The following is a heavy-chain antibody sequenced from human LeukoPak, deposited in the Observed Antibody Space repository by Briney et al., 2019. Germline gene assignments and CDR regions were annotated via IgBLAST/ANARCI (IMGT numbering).Heavy chain of an antibody. Sequence: SETLSLTCAVYGGSFSGYYWSWIRQPPGKGLEWIGEINHSGSTNYNPSLKSRVTISVDTSKNQFSLKLSSVTAADTAVYYCAREEMATKLRGTFDYWGQGTLVTVSS. V-gene: IGHV4-34*01. CDR3: AREEMATKLRGTFDY. CDR1: GGSFSGYY. CDR2: INHSGST. D-gene: IGHD5-24*01. J-gene: IGHJ4*02.